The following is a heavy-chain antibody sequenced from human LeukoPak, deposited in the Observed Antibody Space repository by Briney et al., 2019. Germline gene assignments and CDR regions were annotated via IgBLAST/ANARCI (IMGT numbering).Heavy chain of an antibody. Sequence: GGSLRLSCAASGFAFSSYAMSWVRQAPGKGLEWVSTINGNSGSTYYADSVKGRSTISRDTSKNTLYLQMNSLIAEDTAIYYCAMMFSGSYLYYFDYWGQGTLVTVSS. CDR3: AMMFSGSYLYYFDY. CDR1: GFAFSSYA. CDR2: INGNSGST. V-gene: IGHV3-23*01. D-gene: IGHD1-26*01. J-gene: IGHJ4*02.